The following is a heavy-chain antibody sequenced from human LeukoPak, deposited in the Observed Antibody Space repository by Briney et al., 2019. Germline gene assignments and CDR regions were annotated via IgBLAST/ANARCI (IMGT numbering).Heavy chain of an antibody. J-gene: IGHJ3*02. CDR3: ARGSRYLYYYDSSGYDRHDAFDI. V-gene: IGHV1-2*02. CDR1: GYTFTGYF. Sequence: GASVKVSCKASGYTFTGYFMHWVRQAPGQGLEWMGWINPNSGGTNYAQKFQGRVTMTGDTSISTAYMDLSSLRSEDTAVYYCARGSRYLYYYDSSGYDRHDAFDIWGQGTMVTVSS. D-gene: IGHD3-22*01. CDR2: INPNSGGT.